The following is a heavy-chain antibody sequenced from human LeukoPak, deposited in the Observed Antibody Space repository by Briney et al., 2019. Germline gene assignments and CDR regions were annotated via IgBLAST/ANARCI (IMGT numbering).Heavy chain of an antibody. V-gene: IGHV1-18*01. J-gene: IGHJ5*02. CDR1: GYTFTSYG. CDR3: ARASEGYSWFYP. CDR2: TSAYNGNT. Sequence: ASVKVSCKASGYTFTSYGISWVRQAPGQGLEWMGWTSAYNGNTNYAQKLQGRVTMTTDTSTSTAYMELRSLRSDDTAVYYCARASEGYSWFYPWGQGTLVTVSS.